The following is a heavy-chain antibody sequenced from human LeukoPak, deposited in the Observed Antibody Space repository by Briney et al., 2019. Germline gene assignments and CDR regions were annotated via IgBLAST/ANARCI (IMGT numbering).Heavy chain of an antibody. J-gene: IGHJ3*02. Sequence: PGGSLRLSCAASGFTFGSYWMTWVRQAPGKGLEWVANINQNGGEEHYVDSVKGRFTISRDNAKNSLYLQVDSLRAEDTAVYYCARDLGSNYDSSGYYMNAFDIWGQGTVVTVSS. CDR2: INQNGGEE. D-gene: IGHD3-22*01. CDR1: GFTFGSYW. CDR3: ARDLGSNYDSSGYYMNAFDI. V-gene: IGHV3-7*04.